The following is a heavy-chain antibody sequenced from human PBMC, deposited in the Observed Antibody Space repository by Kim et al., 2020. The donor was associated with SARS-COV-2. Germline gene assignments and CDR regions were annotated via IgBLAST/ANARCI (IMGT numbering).Heavy chain of an antibody. CDR3: ARYGSMFLTVLSPSFD. V-gene: IGHV4-39*01. J-gene: IGHJ4*01. D-gene: IGHD6-13*01. Sequence: SETLSLTCTVSGCSISSSSYYWGWLRQPPGKGLEWIVSIYYSGSAYYNPSLTSRVTISVDTSKNQFPLKLSSVTAADTAVYYCARYGSMFLTVLSPSFD. CDR2: IYYSGSA. CDR1: GCSISSSSYY.